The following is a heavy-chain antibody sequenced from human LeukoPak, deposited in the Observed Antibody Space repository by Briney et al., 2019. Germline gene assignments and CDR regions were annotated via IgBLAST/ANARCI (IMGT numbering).Heavy chain of an antibody. CDR2: IYYSGST. J-gene: IGHJ4*02. D-gene: IGHD2-2*01. V-gene: IGHV4-59*01. CDR3: ARVGYRPRYCSSTSCYNPINYYFDY. CDR1: GGFISSYY. Sequence: SETLSLTCTVSGGFISSYYWSWIRQPPGKGLEWIGYIYYSGSTNYNPSLKSRVTISVDTSKNQFSLKLSSVTAADTAVYYCARVGYRPRYCSSTSCYNPINYYFDYWGQGTLVTVSS.